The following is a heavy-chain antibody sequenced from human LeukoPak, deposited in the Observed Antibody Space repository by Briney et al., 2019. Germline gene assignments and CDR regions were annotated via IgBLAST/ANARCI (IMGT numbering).Heavy chain of an antibody. D-gene: IGHD5-18*01. Sequence: PGRSLRLSCAASGFTFSGYGMHWVRQAPDKGLEWVAVIWYDGNNKYYADSVKGRFTIPRDNSKSTLYLQMNSLRAEDTAVYYCAKDWGYTTMVSYYFDYWGQGALVTVSS. CDR3: AKDWGYTTMVSYYFDY. V-gene: IGHV3-33*06. CDR2: IWYDGNNK. J-gene: IGHJ4*02. CDR1: GFTFSGYG.